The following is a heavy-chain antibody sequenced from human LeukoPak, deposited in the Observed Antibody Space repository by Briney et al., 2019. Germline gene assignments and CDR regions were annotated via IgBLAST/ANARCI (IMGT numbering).Heavy chain of an antibody. CDR3: AKDPIGSSYYGGDS. CDR1: GFMFKIHA. CDR2: ISGDGGST. Sequence: GGSLRPSCAASGFMFKIHAMSWVRQAPGKGLEWVSTISGDGGSTYYADSVKGRFTISRDNSKNPLYLQMDSLRAEDTAVYYCAKDPIGSSYYGGDSWGQGTLVTVFS. V-gene: IGHV3-23*01. D-gene: IGHD6-13*01. J-gene: IGHJ4*02.